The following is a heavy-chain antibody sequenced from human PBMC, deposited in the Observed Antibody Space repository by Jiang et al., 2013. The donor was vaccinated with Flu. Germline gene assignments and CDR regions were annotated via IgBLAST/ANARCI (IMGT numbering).Heavy chain of an antibody. J-gene: IGHJ4*02. D-gene: IGHD3-16*01. CDR3: VRHGQPTVHDYYDIDY. CDR2: IFPGDSDT. CDR1: GYSFTTLW. V-gene: IGHV5-51*01. Sequence: ISCKGSGYSFTTLWIGWVRQMPGKGLEWMGIIFPGDSDTRYSPSFQDHVTISVDRSIRTTYLHWSSLKASDTAIYFCVRHGQPTVHDYYDIDYWGQGTLVTVSS.